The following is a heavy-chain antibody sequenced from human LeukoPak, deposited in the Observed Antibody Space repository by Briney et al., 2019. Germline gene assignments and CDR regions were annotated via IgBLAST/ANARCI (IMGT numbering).Heavy chain of an antibody. CDR1: GYSFTSYR. CDR2: IYPGDSDT. CDR3: ASFSYRSSGSPFDY. J-gene: IGHJ4*02. Sequence: GESLKTSCKGSGYSFTSYRIGWLRQMPGKGLEWMGIIYPGDSDTRYSPSFQGQVTISADKSISTAYLQWSSLKASDTAMYYCASFSYRSSGSPFDYWGQGTLVTVSS. D-gene: IGHD3-22*01. V-gene: IGHV5-51*01.